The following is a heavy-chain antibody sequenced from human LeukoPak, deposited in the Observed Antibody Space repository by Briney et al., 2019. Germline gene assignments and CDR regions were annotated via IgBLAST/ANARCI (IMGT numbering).Heavy chain of an antibody. CDR2: IYSGGST. V-gene: IGHV3-66*01. Sequence: GGSLRLSCAASGFTVSSYYMSWVRQAPGKGLEWVSVIYSGGSTYYADSVKGRFTISRDNSKNTLYLQMNSLRAEDTAVYYCARLYCSGGSCYSAKYYFDYWGQGTLVTVSS. J-gene: IGHJ4*02. D-gene: IGHD2-15*01. CDR3: ARLYCSGGSCYSAKYYFDY. CDR1: GFTVSSYY.